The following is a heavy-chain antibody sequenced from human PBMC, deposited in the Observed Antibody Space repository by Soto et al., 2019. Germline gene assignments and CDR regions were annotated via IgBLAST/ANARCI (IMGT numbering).Heavy chain of an antibody. CDR3: IQSRCGGDCLQSYASYYYYGMDV. Sequence: QITLKESGPTLVKPTQTLTLTCTFSAFSLSTGGVGVGWIRQPPGKALEWLALIYWDDDKRYSPSLRSRLTSTKDTSKNHVVLTMANMDPVDTATYYCIQSRCGGDCLQSYASYYYYGMDVWGQVTTVTVSS. V-gene: IGHV2-5*02. J-gene: IGHJ6*02. CDR1: AFSLSTGGVG. D-gene: IGHD2-21*02. CDR2: IYWDDDK.